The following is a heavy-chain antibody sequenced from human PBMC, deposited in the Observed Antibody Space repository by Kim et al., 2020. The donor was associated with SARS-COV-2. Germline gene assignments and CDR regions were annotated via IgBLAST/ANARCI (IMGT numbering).Heavy chain of an antibody. D-gene: IGHD6-13*01. V-gene: IGHV3-23*01. J-gene: IGHJ1*01. Sequence: GGSLRLSCAASGFPFGTFTMSWVRQAPGKGLEWVSSIAPGGSSTYYADSVKGRFTNSRDNSKSTLFLQLNSLRVEATAVYYCAKDRDSSSWYGYFQSWG. CDR2: IAPGGSST. CDR3: AKDRDSSSWYGYFQS. CDR1: GFPFGTFT.